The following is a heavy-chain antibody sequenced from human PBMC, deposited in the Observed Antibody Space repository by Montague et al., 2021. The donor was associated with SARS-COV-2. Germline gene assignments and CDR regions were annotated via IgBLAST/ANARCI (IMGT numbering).Heavy chain of an antibody. CDR1: GFPFSSYT. Sequence: SLRLSCAASGFPFSSYTMHWVRQAPGKGLEWVAVISYDGSNKYYXDSVKGRFTISRDNSKNTLYLQMNSLRAEDTAVYYCASHRKSYTAADSSFDYWGQGTLVTVSS. CDR3: ASHRKSYTAADSSFDY. J-gene: IGHJ4*02. D-gene: IGHD3-22*01. V-gene: IGHV3-30-3*01. CDR2: ISYDGSNK.